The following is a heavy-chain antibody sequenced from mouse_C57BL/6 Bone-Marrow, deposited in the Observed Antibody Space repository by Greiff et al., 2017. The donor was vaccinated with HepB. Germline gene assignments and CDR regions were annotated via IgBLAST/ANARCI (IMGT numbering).Heavy chain of an antibody. J-gene: IGHJ4*01. CDR3: ARDYYGSFYAMDY. CDR1: GYTFTDYY. CDR2: INPYNGGT. D-gene: IGHD1-1*01. V-gene: IGHV1-19*01. Sequence: VQLQQSGPVLVKPGASVKMSCKASGYTFTDYYMNWVKQSHGKSLEWIGVINPYNGGTSYNQKFKGKATLTVDKSSSTAYMELNSLTSEDSAVYYCARDYYGSFYAMDYWGQGTSVTVSS.